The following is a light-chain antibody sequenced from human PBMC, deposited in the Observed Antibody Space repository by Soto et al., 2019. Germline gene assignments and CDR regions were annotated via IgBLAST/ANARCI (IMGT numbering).Light chain of an antibody. Sequence: EIMLTQAPGTLSLSPGDRATLSCRASQSVSGSYLAWYQQKPGQAPRLLIYDASSRATGIPDRFSGSGSGTDFTLSISRLEPEDFAVYYCQQYGGSTRTFGQGTKVDI. CDR1: QSVSGSY. CDR2: DAS. V-gene: IGKV3-20*01. J-gene: IGKJ1*01. CDR3: QQYGGSTRT.